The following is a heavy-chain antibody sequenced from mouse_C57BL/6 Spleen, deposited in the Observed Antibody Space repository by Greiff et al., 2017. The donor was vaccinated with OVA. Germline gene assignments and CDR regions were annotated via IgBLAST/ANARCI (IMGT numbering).Heavy chain of an antibody. V-gene: IGHV1-50*01. CDR2: IDPSDSYT. Sequence: VQLQQPGAELVKPGASVKLSCKASGYTFTSYWMQWVKQRPGQGLEWIGEIDPSDSYTNYNQKFKGKATLTVDTSSSTAYMQLSSLTSEDSAVYYCARYGSSSYFDYWGQGTTLTVSS. J-gene: IGHJ2*01. CDR3: ARYGSSSYFDY. D-gene: IGHD1-1*01. CDR1: GYTFTSYW.